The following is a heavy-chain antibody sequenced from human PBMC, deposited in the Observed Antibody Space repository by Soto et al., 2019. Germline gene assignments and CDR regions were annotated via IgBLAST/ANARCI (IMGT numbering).Heavy chain of an antibody. CDR2: ISARGDII. Sequence: EVQLLESGGGFIQPGGSLRLSCAASGFSFSTYAMSWVRQAPGKGLEWVSTISARGDIIYYADLVKGRFTISRDNSRNTLYLQMKSLRAEVTAIYYCAKDSGDGAYWGRGTLFTVSS. CDR3: AKDSGDGAY. J-gene: IGHJ4*02. V-gene: IGHV3-23*01. CDR1: GFSFSTYA. D-gene: IGHD6-19*01.